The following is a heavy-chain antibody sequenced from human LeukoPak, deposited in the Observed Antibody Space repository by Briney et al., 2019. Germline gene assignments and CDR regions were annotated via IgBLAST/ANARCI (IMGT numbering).Heavy chain of an antibody. V-gene: IGHV3-11*01. CDR2: ISPIGTVI. D-gene: IGHD3-10*01. CDR3: ARDYNC. Sequence: GGSLRHSCSASGFTFTDYYMSWIRQAPGKGLEWVSYISPIGTVIYYGDSVKGRFTISRDNAKKSLYLQMNSLRAEDTAVYYCARDYNCWGQGTLVTVSS. J-gene: IGHJ4*02. CDR1: GFTFTDYY.